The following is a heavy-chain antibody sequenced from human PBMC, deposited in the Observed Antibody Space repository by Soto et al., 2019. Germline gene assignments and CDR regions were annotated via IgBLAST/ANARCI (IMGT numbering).Heavy chain of an antibody. Sequence: GGSLRLSCAASGFTFSSYAMSWVRQAPGKGLEWVSGLSGSSSNTYYADSVKGRFTISRDNSENTLYLQMDSLRAEDTAVYYCAKGHCSSSSCSRGYFDYWGQGTLVTVSS. CDR2: LSGSSSNT. J-gene: IGHJ4*02. CDR1: GFTFSSYA. CDR3: AKGHCSSSSCSRGYFDY. V-gene: IGHV3-23*01. D-gene: IGHD2-2*01.